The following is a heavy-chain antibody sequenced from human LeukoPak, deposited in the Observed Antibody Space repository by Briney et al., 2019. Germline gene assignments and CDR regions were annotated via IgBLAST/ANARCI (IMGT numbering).Heavy chain of an antibody. CDR2: MNPNSGNT. D-gene: IGHD6-19*01. Sequence: ASVKVSCKASGYTFTSYDINGVRQATGQGLEWMGWMNPNSGNTGYAQKFQGRVTMTRNTSISTAFMELSSLRSEDTAVYYCARTNGAVAGTDFDHWGQGTLVTVSS. J-gene: IGHJ4*02. CDR3: ARTNGAVAGTDFDH. V-gene: IGHV1-8*01. CDR1: GYTFTSYD.